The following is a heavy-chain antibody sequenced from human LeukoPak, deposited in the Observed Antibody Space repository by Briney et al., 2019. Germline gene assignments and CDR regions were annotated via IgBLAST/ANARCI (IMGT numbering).Heavy chain of an antibody. CDR1: GGSISSYY. CDR2: IYYSGST. D-gene: IGHD3-22*01. Sequence: SETLSLTCTVSGGSISSYYWSWIRQPPGKGLEWIGYIYYSGSTNYNPSLKSRVTISVDTSKNQFSLKLSSVTAADTAVYYCARETGSYYYDSSGSSFSDYWGQGTLVTVSS. CDR3: ARETGSYYYDSSGSSFSDY. V-gene: IGHV4-59*01. J-gene: IGHJ4*02.